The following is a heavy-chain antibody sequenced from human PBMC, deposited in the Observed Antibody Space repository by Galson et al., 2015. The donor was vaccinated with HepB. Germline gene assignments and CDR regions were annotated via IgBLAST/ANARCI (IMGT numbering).Heavy chain of an antibody. V-gene: IGHV5-51*03. CDR1: GSSFTRYW. Sequence: QSGAEVTKPGESLKISCKGVGSSFTRYWIGWVRQMPGKGLEWMGIIYPGDSDTRYSPSFQGQVTISADKSISTAYLQWSSLKASDTAMYYCALSYCGGDCFSRPSDAIDIRGQGTMMIVS. CDR2: IYPGDSDT. CDR3: ALSYCGGDCFSRPSDAIDI. D-gene: IGHD2-21*01. J-gene: IGHJ3*02.